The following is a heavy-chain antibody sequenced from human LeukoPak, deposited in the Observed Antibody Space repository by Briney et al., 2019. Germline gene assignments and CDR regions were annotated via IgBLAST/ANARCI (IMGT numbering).Heavy chain of an antibody. V-gene: IGHV4-59*01. D-gene: IGHD3-3*01. J-gene: IGHJ6*02. Sequence: SETLSLTCTVSGGSISSYYWSWIRQPPGKGLEWIGYIYYSGSTNYNPSLKSRVTISVDTSKNQFSLKLSSVTAADTAVYYCARGQRFDYYYYGMDVWGQGTTVTVSS. CDR3: ARGQRFDYYYYGMDV. CDR1: GGSISSYY. CDR2: IYYSGST.